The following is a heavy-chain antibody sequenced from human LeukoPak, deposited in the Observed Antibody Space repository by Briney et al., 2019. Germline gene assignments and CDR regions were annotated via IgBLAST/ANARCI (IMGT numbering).Heavy chain of an antibody. D-gene: IGHD3-16*01. CDR1: GGSFSGYC. V-gene: IGHV4-34*01. CDR2: IYYSGST. CDR3: ARHYGP. Sequence: SETLSLTCAVYGGSFSGYCWSWIRQPPGKGLEWIGSIYYSGSTYYNPSLKSRVTISVDTSKNQFSLKLSSVTAADTAVYYCARHYGPWGQGTLVTVSS. J-gene: IGHJ5*02.